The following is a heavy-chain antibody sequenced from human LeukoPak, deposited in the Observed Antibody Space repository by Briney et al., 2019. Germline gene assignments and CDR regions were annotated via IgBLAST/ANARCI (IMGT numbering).Heavy chain of an antibody. J-gene: IGHJ4*02. CDR1: GFIFSNYG. Sequence: GGSLRLSCEASGFIFSNYGVHWVRQAPGKGLEWVAFISFDGSKKYYADSVKGRFTISRENPKNTVDLVMNSLRPEDTAIYYCARGYGSWHFLFDYWGQGTLVTVSS. CDR3: ARGYGSWHFLFDY. D-gene: IGHD6-13*01. CDR2: ISFDGSKK. V-gene: IGHV3-30*03.